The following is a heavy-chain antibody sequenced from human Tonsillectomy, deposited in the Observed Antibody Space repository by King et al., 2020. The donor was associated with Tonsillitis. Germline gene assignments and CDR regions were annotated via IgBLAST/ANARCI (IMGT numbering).Heavy chain of an antibody. CDR1: GFTFSNAW. CDR2: IKSKTDSETR. CDR3: TTHPRHRSKIDY. V-gene: IGHV3-15*01. J-gene: IGHJ4*02. Sequence: VQLVESGGGLVKPGGSLRLSCAASGFTFSNAWMSWVHQAPGKGLEWVGRIKSKTDSETRDYAAPVKGRFTISRDDSTNTLFLQMNSLKTEDTALYYCTTHPRHRSKIDYWGQGTLVTVSS. D-gene: IGHD2-2*01.